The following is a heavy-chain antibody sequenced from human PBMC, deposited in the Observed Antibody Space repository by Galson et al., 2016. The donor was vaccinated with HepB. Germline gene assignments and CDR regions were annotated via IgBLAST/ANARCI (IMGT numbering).Heavy chain of an antibody. D-gene: IGHD3-9*01. J-gene: IGHJ5*02. CDR3: SHRRNEILTGYYSPGWFDP. V-gene: IGHV2-5*01. CDR1: GFSLSTSGVG. CDR2: IYWNDDK. Sequence: PALVKPTQTLTLTCTFSGFSLSTSGVGVGWIRQSPGKALEWLALIYWNDDKRYSPSLKSRLTITKDTSKNLVVLTMTNMDPVDTATYFCSHRRNEILTGYYSPGWFDPWSPGTLVTVSS.